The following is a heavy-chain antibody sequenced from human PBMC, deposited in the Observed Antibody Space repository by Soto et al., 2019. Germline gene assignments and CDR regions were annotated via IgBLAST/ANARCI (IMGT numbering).Heavy chain of an antibody. CDR2: IYWDDDK. CDR1: GFSLTTSGVG. V-gene: IGHV2-5*02. CDR3: AHRVLRTVFGLVTTTAIYFDF. J-gene: IGHJ4*02. Sequence: QITLNESGPTQVKPRQTLTLTCTFSGFSLTTSGVGVVWIRQSPGKAPEWLALIYWDDDKRYSPSLKSRLTITKDTSKSQVVLTMADLDPAATATYYCAHRVLRTVFGLVTTTAIYFDFWGQGTPVAVSS. D-gene: IGHD3-3*01.